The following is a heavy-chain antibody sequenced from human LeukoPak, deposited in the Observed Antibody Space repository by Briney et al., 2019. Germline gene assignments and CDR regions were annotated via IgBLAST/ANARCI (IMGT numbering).Heavy chain of an antibody. V-gene: IGHV3-74*01. CDR2: INEDGSIT. J-gene: IGHJ4*02. CDR1: GFTFRTYW. CDR3: GRDLGGRSGY. Sequence: GGSLRLSCAVSGFTFRTYWMHWVRQVPGEGLVWVSRINEDGSITNYADSVKGRFSISRDNAKNTLYLQMNNLRAEDTAVYYRGRDLGGRSGYWGQGTLVTVSS. D-gene: IGHD1-26*01.